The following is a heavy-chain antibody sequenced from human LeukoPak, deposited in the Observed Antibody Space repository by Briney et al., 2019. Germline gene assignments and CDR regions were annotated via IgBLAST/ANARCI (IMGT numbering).Heavy chain of an antibody. J-gene: IGHJ4*02. CDR3: AKDWNEHYGDYWD. V-gene: IGHV3-30*18. Sequence: GGSLRLSCEASRSTFRNHGMHWVRQAPGKGLEWVAVISYDGSNKYYADSVKGRFTISRDNSKSTLFLQMNSLRADDTAMYYCAKDWNEHYGDYWDWGQGTLVTVSS. D-gene: IGHD4-17*01. CDR1: RSTFRNHG. CDR2: ISYDGSNK.